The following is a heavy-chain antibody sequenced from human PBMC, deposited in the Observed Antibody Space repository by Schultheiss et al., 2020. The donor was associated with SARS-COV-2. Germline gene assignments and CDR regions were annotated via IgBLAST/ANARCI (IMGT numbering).Heavy chain of an antibody. D-gene: IGHD4-17*01. Sequence: GGSLRLSCAASGFTFSSYAMSWVRQAPGKGLEWVALTWYDVSDKYYADSVKGRLTISRDNSKNTLYLQMNSLRAEDTAVYYCARHPRPTVTRGRYYYYGMDVWGQGTTVTVSS. CDR2: TWYDVSDK. V-gene: IGHV3-33*08. J-gene: IGHJ6*02. CDR3: ARHPRPTVTRGRYYYYGMDV. CDR1: GFTFSSYA.